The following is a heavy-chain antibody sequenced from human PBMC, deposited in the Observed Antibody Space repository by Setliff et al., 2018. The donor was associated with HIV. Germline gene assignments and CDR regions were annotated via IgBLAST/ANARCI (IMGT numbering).Heavy chain of an antibody. CDR2: IWYDGSNK. V-gene: IGHV3-33*06. CDR3: AKSRPDSPSYYMDV. Sequence: SGGSLRLSCAASGFIFSSYGMHWVRQAPGKGLEWVAVIWYDGSNKYYTDSVKGRFTISRDNSKNTLYLQMNSLRAEDTAVYYCAKSRPDSPSYYMDVWGKGITVTVSS. D-gene: IGHD2-15*01. CDR1: GFIFSSYG. J-gene: IGHJ6*03.